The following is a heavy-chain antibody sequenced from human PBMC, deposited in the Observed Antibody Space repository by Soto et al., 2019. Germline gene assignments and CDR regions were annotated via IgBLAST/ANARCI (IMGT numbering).Heavy chain of an antibody. CDR1: GGTFSSYA. CDR2: IIPIFGTA. V-gene: IGHV1-69*13. D-gene: IGHD3-10*01. CDR3: AGAYGGGFGELFSFYGMDV. J-gene: IGHJ6*02. Sequence: ASVKVSCKGSGGTFSSYAISWVRQAPGQGVEWRGGIIPIFGTANSAQQFQGRVTITADESTSTAYMELSSLRSEDTAVYYCAGAYGGGFGELFSFYGMDVWGQGTTVTVSS.